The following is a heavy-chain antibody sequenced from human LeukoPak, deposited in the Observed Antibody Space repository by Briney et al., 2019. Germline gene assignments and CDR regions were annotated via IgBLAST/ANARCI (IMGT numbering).Heavy chain of an antibody. CDR2: INSDGSST. V-gene: IGHV3-74*01. D-gene: IGHD5-18*01. J-gene: IGHJ4*02. CDR1: GFTFSSYW. Sequence: GSLRLSCAASGFTFSSYWMHWVRQAPGKGLVWVSRINSDGSSTSYADSVKGRFTISRDNAKNSLYLQMNSLRAEDTALYYCAKDKVRIQPYYYFDYWGQGTLVTVSS. CDR3: AKDKVRIQPYYYFDY.